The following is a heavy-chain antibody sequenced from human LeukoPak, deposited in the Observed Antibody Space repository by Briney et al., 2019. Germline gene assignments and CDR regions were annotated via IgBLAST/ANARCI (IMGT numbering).Heavy chain of an antibody. J-gene: IGHJ4*02. Sequence: PGGSLRLSCAASGFSFSSYAMTWVRQAPGKGLNWVSAITGGGGSTYYADSVKGRFTISRDNSKNTLYLQMNSLRAEDTAVYYCAKGGDTAMVTGHWGQGTLVTVSS. CDR1: GFSFSSYA. V-gene: IGHV3-23*01. CDR3: AKGGDTAMVTGH. D-gene: IGHD5-18*01. CDR2: ITGGGGST.